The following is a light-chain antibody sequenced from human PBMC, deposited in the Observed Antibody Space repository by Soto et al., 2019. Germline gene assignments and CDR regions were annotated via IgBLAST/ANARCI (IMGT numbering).Light chain of an antibody. CDR1: TSDVGGYTY. J-gene: IGLJ1*01. V-gene: IGLV2-14*01. Sequence: QSALTQPASVSGSPGQAITISCTGTTSDVGGYTYVSWYQHHPGKAPKLMIYEVSNRPSGVSNRCSGSKSGNTASLTISGLQAEDEADYYCSSYTSSSTYVFGTGTKVTVL. CDR2: EVS. CDR3: SSYTSSSTYV.